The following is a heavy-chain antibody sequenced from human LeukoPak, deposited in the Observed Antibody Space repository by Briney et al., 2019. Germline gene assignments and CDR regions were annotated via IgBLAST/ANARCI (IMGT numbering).Heavy chain of an antibody. D-gene: IGHD6-19*01. Sequence: PGGSLRLSCAASGSTFSDYYMSWIRQAPGKGLEWVSYISRSGTTTYYEVSVKGRFTISRDNARNSLYLQMNSLRAEDTAVYYCATPPSSGWYYWGQGTLVTVSS. CDR2: ISRSGTTT. CDR1: GSTFSDYY. CDR3: ATPPSSGWYY. V-gene: IGHV3-11*04. J-gene: IGHJ4*02.